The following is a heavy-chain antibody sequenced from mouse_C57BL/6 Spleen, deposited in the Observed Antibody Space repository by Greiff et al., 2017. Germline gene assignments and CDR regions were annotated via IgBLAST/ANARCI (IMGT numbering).Heavy chain of an antibody. D-gene: IGHD2-3*01. CDR3: ARRGYDGYYVPFFDY. CDR2: INPSNGGT. V-gene: IGHV1-53*01. CDR1: GYTFTSYW. Sequence: VQLQQPGTELVKPGASVKLSCKASGYTFTSYWMHWVKQRPGQGLEWIGNINPSNGGTNYNEKFKSKATLTVDISSSTAYMQLSSLTSEDSAVYYCARRGYDGYYVPFFDYWGQGTTLTVSS. J-gene: IGHJ2*01.